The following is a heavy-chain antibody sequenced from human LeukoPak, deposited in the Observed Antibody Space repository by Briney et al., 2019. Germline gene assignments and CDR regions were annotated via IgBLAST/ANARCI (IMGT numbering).Heavy chain of an antibody. V-gene: IGHV3-7*01. D-gene: IGHD1-1*01. CDR1: RFTFSSSW. CDR2: IKEDGSQK. Sequence: PGGSLRLSCAASRFTFSSSWMTWVRQPLGKGLEYVANIKEDGSQKYYEDSVKGRFTISRDNVKNSLYLQMDSLRAEDTAVYFRARNLAYNAFVIWGQGTVVTVSS. CDR3: ARNLAYNAFVI. J-gene: IGHJ3*02.